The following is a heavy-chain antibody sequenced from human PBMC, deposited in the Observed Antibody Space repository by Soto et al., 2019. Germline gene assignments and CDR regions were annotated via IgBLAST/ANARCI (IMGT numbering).Heavy chain of an antibody. J-gene: IGHJ4*02. Sequence: QVQLVESGGGVVQPGRSLRLSCAASGFTFSSYAMHWVRQAPGKGLEWVAVISYDGSNKYYADSVKGRFTISRDNSKNTLYLQMNSLTAGDTAVYYCARGRSYYYGSGSGYWGQGTRVTVSS. CDR2: ISYDGSNK. V-gene: IGHV3-30-3*01. CDR1: GFTFSSYA. D-gene: IGHD3-10*01. CDR3: ARGRSYYYGSGSGY.